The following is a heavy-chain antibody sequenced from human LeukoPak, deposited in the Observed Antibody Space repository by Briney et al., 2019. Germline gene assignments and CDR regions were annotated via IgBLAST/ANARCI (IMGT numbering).Heavy chain of an antibody. V-gene: IGHV5-10-1*01. Sequence: GESLKISCKGSGYSFTSYWISWVRQMPAKGLEWMGRIDPSDSYTNYSPSFQGHVSISADKSNSTAYLQWSSLKASDTAMYYCARVPKSNYDSSGYSDYWGQGTLVTVSS. D-gene: IGHD3-22*01. CDR2: IDPSDSYT. CDR1: GYSFTSYW. J-gene: IGHJ4*02. CDR3: ARVPKSNYDSSGYSDY.